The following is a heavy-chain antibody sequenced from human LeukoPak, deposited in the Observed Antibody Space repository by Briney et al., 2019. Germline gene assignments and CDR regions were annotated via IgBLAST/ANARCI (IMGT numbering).Heavy chain of an antibody. V-gene: IGHV7-4-1*02. Sequence: ASVKVSCKASGYTFTSYAMNWVRQAPGQGLEWMGWINTNTGNPTYAQGFTGRFVFSLDTSVSTAYLQISSLKAEDTAVYYCARDVKWELLRERAFDIWGQGTMVTVSS. D-gene: IGHD1-26*01. CDR1: GYTFTSYA. CDR3: ARDVKWELLRERAFDI. CDR2: INTNTGNP. J-gene: IGHJ3*02.